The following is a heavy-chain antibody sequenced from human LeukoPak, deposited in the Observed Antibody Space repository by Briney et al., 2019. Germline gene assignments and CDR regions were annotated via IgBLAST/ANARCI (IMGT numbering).Heavy chain of an antibody. D-gene: IGHD3-10*01. Sequence: GSSVKVSCKASGGTFSSYTISWVRQAPGQGLEWMGRITPILGIANYAQKFQGRVTITADKSTSTAYMELSSLRSEDTAVYYCARGPSRGGGDYWGQGTLVTVSS. CDR2: ITPILGIA. CDR3: ARGPSRGGGDY. CDR1: GGTFSSYT. V-gene: IGHV1-69*02. J-gene: IGHJ4*02.